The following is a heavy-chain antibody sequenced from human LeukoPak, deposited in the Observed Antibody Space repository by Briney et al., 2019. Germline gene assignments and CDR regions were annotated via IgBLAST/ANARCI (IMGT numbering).Heavy chain of an antibody. Sequence: GASVKVSCKASGYTFTGYYMHWVRQAPGQGLEWMGRINPNSGGTNYAQKFQGRVTMTRDTSISTAYMELSRLRSDDTAVYYFARDAQEADAFDIWGQGTMVTVSS. CDR1: GYTFTGYY. V-gene: IGHV1-2*06. J-gene: IGHJ3*02. CDR2: INPNSGGT. CDR3: ARDAQEADAFDI.